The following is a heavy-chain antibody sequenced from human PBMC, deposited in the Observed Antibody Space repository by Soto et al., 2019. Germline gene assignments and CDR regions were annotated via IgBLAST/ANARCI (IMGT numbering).Heavy chain of an antibody. D-gene: IGHD4-17*01. V-gene: IGHV4-59*01. Sequence: PSETLSHTCTVSGGSISSYYWSWIRQPPGKGLEWIGYIYYSGSTNYNPSLKSRVTISVDTSKNQFSLKLSSVTAADTAVYYCARHTYGPFDYWGQGTLVTVSS. CDR2: IYYSGST. J-gene: IGHJ4*02. CDR3: ARHTYGPFDY. CDR1: GGSISSYY.